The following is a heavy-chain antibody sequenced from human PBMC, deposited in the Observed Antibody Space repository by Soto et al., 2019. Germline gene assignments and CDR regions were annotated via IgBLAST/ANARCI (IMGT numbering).Heavy chain of an antibody. CDR3: ARELRTAGFDY. V-gene: IGHV1-46*01. CDR2: INPSVGST. Sequence: ASVKVSCKASGYTFTTYYMHWVRQAPGQGLEWMGIINPSVGSTSYAQKFQGRVTMTTDTSTSTVYLELSSLRPEDTAVFYCARELRTAGFDYCGQGTLVTVSS. CDR1: GYTFTTYY. J-gene: IGHJ4*02. D-gene: IGHD2-21*02.